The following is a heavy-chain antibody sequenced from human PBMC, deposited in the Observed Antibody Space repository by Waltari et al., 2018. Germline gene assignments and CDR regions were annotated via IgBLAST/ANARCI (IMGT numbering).Heavy chain of an antibody. Sequence: QVQLVQSGAEVKKPGASVKVSCKASGYTFTSYDINWVRQATAQGLEWMGWMNPNSGNTGYAQKFQGRVTMTRNTSISTAYMELSSLRSEDTAVYYCARVPIVVVPAAIRGSYYYYGMDVWGQGTTVTVSS. CDR3: ARVPIVVVPAAIRGSYYYYGMDV. D-gene: IGHD2-2*02. CDR2: MNPNSGNT. J-gene: IGHJ6*02. V-gene: IGHV1-8*01. CDR1: GYTFTSYD.